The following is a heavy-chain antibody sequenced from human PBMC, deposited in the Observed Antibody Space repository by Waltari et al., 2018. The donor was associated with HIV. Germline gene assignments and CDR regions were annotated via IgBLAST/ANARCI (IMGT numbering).Heavy chain of an antibody. CDR3: ARKRYDFWSGYYGY. J-gene: IGHJ4*02. CDR2: IYYSGST. Sequence: QLQLQESGPGLVKPSETLSLTCTVSGGSISSSSYYWGWIRQPPGKGLEWIGSIYYSGSTYYNPSLKSRVTISVDTSKNQFSLKLSSVTAADTAVYYCARKRYDFWSGYYGYWGQGTLVTVSS. V-gene: IGHV4-39*01. CDR1: GGSISSSSYY. D-gene: IGHD3-3*01.